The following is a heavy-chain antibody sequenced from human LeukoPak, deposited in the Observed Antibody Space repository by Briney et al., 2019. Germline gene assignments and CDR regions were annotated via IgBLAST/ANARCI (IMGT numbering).Heavy chain of an antibody. CDR3: AKRGVVIRVILVGFHKEANYFDS. CDR2: ISGSGGGT. CDR1: GVTLSNYG. V-gene: IGHV3-23*01. D-gene: IGHD2-21*01. J-gene: IGHJ4*02. Sequence: GESLRLSCAVSGVTLSNYGMSWVRQAPGGGLEWVAGISGSGGGTNYADSVKGRFTISRDNPKNTLYLQMNSLRVEDTAVYFCAKRGVVIRVILVGFHKEANYFDSWGQGALVTVSS.